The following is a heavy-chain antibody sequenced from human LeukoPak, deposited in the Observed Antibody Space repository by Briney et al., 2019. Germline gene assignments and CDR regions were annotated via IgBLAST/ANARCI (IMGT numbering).Heavy chain of an antibody. V-gene: IGHV3-7*03. CDR1: GFSFTTYW. CDR3: AKANWVSNADGVW. D-gene: IGHD3-3*01. Sequence: GGSLRLSCAASGFSFTTYWMNWVRQAPGKGLEWVGNINQDGSETNYVDSVKGRFTISRDDSRNTVYLQLNNLRVEDTAIYYCAKANWVSNADGVWWGQGTQVTVSS. J-gene: IGHJ4*02. CDR2: INQDGSET.